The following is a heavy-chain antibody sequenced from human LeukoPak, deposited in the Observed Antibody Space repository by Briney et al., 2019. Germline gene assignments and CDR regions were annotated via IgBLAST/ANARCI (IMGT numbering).Heavy chain of an antibody. D-gene: IGHD2-21*02. V-gene: IGHV4-59*08. J-gene: IGHJ2*01. CDR2: IYYSGST. CDR3: ARLAYCGGDCYSEYWYFDL. CDR1: GGSISSYY. Sequence: PSETPYLTCTVSGGSISSYYWSWIRQPPGKGLEWIGYIYYSGSTNYNPSLKSRVTISVDTSKNQFSLKLSSVTAADTAVYYCARLAYCGGDCYSEYWYFDLWGRGTLVTVSS.